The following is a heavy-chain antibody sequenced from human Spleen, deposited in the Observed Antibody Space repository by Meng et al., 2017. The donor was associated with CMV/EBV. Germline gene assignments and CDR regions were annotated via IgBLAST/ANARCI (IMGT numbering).Heavy chain of an antibody. D-gene: IGHD3-16*01. J-gene: IGHJ5*02. CDR2: IDHSGNS. Sequence: ASITTTKWWTWVRQPPGKGLEWVGEIDHSGNSNSNPSLESRLTLSLDTSKNHLSLRMTSVTAEDTAIYYCARVREHTSLGNYWFDPWGQGTLVTVSS. CDR1: ASITTTKW. V-gene: IGHV4-4*02. CDR3: ARVREHTSLGNYWFDP.